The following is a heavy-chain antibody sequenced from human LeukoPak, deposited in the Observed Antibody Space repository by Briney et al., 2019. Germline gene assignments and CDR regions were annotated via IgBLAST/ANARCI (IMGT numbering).Heavy chain of an antibody. V-gene: IGHV3-23*01. J-gene: IGHJ6*03. CDR3: AKERGHPLANYYMDV. CDR1: GFTFSSYA. Sequence: GGSLRLSCAASGFTFSSYAMSWVPQAPGKGLERVSTIVDTGDSTFYADSVRGRFTISRDSSKNTLYLQMNSLRAEDTAVYSCAKERGHPLANYYMDVWGKGTTVTVSS. CDR2: IVDTGDST. D-gene: IGHD1-26*01.